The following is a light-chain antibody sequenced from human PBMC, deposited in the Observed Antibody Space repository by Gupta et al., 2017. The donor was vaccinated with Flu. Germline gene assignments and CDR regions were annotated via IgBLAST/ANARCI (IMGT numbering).Light chain of an antibody. J-gene: IGKJ4*01. CDR2: GAT. CDR3: RHHNSSPLI. CDR1: QGIRND. Sequence: DIQMTQSPSSLSASVGDRVTITCRASQGIRNDLAWYQQEAGKAPKRLIYGATSLQSGVPSRFSGSGSGTEFTLTISSLQPEDFATYYCRHHNSSPLIFGGGTKVEIK. V-gene: IGKV1-17*01.